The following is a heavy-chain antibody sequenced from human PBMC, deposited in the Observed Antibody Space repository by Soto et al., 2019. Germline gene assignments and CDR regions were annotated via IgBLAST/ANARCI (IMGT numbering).Heavy chain of an antibody. V-gene: IGHV4-34*01. J-gene: IGHJ3*02. Sequence: SETLSLTCAVYGGSFSGYYWSWTRQPPGKGLEWIGEINHSGSTNYNPSLKSRVTISVDTSKNQFSLKLSSVTAADTAVYYCARDHNYDFWSGYYMAFDIWGQGTMVTVSS. CDR1: GGSFSGYY. CDR3: ARDHNYDFWSGYYMAFDI. D-gene: IGHD3-3*01. CDR2: INHSGST.